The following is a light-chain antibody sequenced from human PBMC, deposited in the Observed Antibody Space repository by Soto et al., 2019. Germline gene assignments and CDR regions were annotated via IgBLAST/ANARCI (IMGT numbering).Light chain of an antibody. CDR1: QSVSSSY. CDR3: QQYGISPRT. V-gene: IGKV3-20*01. CDR2: GAS. J-gene: IGKJ1*01. Sequence: EIVLTQSPGTLSLSPGERATLSCRASQSVSSSYLAWYQQKPGQAHRLLIYGASSRATDIPDRFSCSGSGTDFTLIISRLEPEDFAVYYFQQYGISPRTFGQGTKLEIK.